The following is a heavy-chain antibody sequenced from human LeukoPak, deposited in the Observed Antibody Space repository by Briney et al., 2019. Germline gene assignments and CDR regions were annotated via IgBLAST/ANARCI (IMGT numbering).Heavy chain of an antibody. Sequence: SETLSLTCTVSGGSITNYYWTWIRQPPGKGLEWIGYIYDNGGYANYNPSLKSRVIISVDSSKNQFSLKMSSVTAADTALYYCARVMGSGWTGFDYWGQGALVTVSS. CDR3: ARVMGSGWTGFDY. V-gene: IGHV4-59*01. J-gene: IGHJ4*02. CDR1: GGSITNYY. CDR2: IYDNGGYA. D-gene: IGHD6-19*01.